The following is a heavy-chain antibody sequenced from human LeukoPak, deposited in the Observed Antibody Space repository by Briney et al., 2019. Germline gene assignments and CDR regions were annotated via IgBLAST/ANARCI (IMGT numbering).Heavy chain of an antibody. V-gene: IGHV3-74*01. J-gene: IGHJ4*02. CDR1: GFTFSNYW. Sequence: GSLRLSFAASGFTFSNYWMHWVRQAPGKGLVWVSRINSDGSSTGYVDSVKGRFTISRDNAKNTLYLQVNSLRAEDTAVYYCVRETCSGGSCYLAYWGQGTLVTVSS. CDR2: INSDGSST. CDR3: VRETCSGGSCYLAY. D-gene: IGHD2-15*01.